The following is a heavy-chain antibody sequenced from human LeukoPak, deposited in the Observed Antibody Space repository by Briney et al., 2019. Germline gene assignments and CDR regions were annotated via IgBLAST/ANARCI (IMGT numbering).Heavy chain of an antibody. CDR2: ISSSGSTI. CDR3: ARVGYYGSGSYSDFLDY. V-gene: IGHV3-48*03. D-gene: IGHD3-10*01. J-gene: IGHJ4*02. Sequence: GGSLRLSCAASGFTFSSYEMNWVRQAPGKGLEWVSYISSSGSTIYYADSVKGRFTISRDNAKNSLYLQMNSLRAEDTAVYYCARVGYYGSGSYSDFLDYWGQGTLVTVSS. CDR1: GFTFSSYE.